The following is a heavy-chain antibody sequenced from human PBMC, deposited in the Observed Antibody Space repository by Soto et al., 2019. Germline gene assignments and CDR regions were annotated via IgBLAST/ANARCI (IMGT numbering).Heavy chain of an antibody. V-gene: IGHV3-48*01. CDR1: GFTFRSYS. CDR3: AREIAAPYDY. CDR2: ISSSSSTI. D-gene: IGHD6-6*01. Sequence: GGSLRLSCAASGFTFRSYSMNWVRQAPGKGLEWVSYISSSSSTIYYADSVKGRFTISRDNARNSLYLQMNSLRAEDTAVYYCAREIAAPYDYWGQGTLVTVSS. J-gene: IGHJ4*02.